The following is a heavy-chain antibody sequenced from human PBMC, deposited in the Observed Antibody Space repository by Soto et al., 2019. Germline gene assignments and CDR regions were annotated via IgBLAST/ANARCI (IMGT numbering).Heavy chain of an antibody. V-gene: IGHV1-46*01. J-gene: IGHJ5*02. CDR1: GYTFTSYY. D-gene: IGHD3-3*01. CDR2: INPSGGST. Sequence: ASVKVSCKASGYTFTSYYMHWVRQAPGQGLEWMGIINPSGGSTSYAQKFQGRVTVTRDTSTSTVYMELSSLRSEDTAVYYCARDAIFGAPLNWFDPWGQGTLVTVSS. CDR3: ARDAIFGAPLNWFDP.